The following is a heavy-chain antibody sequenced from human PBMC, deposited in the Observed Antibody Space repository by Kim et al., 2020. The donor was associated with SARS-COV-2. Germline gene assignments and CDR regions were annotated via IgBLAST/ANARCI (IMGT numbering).Heavy chain of an antibody. CDR2: ISSSSSYI. Sequence: GGSLRLSCAASGFTFSSYTMNWVRQAPGKGLEWVSFISSSSSYIYYADSVKGRFTISRDNAKNSLYLQMNSLRAEDTAVYYCARAGGCSGYPFGYWGQGTRVTVSS. CDR3: ARAGGCSGYPFGY. D-gene: IGHD3-22*01. CDR1: GFTFSSYT. V-gene: IGHV3-21*04. J-gene: IGHJ4*02.